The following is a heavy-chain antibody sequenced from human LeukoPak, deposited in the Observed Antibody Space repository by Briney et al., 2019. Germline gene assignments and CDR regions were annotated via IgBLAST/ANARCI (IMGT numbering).Heavy chain of an antibody. CDR2: VNPNSGNT. CDR3: ARGRSGGSCYNGYFDY. CDR1: GYTFTSYD. J-gene: IGHJ4*02. Sequence: ASVKVSCKASGYTFTSYDINWVRQATGQGLEWMGWVNPNSGNTGYAQKFQGRVTMTRNTSISTAYMELSSLRSEDTAVYYCARGRSGGSCYNGYFDYWGQGTLVTVSS. D-gene: IGHD2-15*01. V-gene: IGHV1-8*01.